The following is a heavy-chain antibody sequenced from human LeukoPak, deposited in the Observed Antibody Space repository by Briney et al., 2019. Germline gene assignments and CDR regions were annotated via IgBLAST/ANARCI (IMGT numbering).Heavy chain of an antibody. CDR2: IKQDGSEK. Sequence: GGSLRLSCAASGFTFSSYWMSWVRQAPGKGLEWVANIKQDGSEKYYVDSVKGRFTISRDNAKNSLYLQMNSLRAEDTAVYYCARGDPCDYYDSSCNFDYWGQGTLVTVSS. CDR1: GFTFSSYW. CDR3: ARGDPCDYYDSSCNFDY. D-gene: IGHD3-22*01. J-gene: IGHJ4*02. V-gene: IGHV3-7*01.